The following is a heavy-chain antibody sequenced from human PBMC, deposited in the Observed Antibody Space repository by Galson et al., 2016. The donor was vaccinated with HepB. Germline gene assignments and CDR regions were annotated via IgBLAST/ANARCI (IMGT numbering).Heavy chain of an antibody. CDR3: ARDIIGYCSGGSCYYYHYGMDV. D-gene: IGHD2-15*01. CDR1: GFTFSSYS. V-gene: IGHV3-30*03. CDR2: ISNDGINK. J-gene: IGHJ6*02. Sequence: SLRLSCAASGFTFSSYSMNWVRQAPGKGLEWVAVISNDGINKYYADSVKGRFTISRDNSKNTLYLQMNSLRAEDTAVYYCARDIIGYCSGGSCYYYHYGMDVWGQGTTVTGSS.